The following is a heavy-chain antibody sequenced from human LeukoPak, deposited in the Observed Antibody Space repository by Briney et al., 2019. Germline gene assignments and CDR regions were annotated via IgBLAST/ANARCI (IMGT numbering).Heavy chain of an antibody. J-gene: IGHJ1*01. D-gene: IGHD5-18*01. CDR1: GGSFSGYY. CDR3: ARIPVDTAMAIYY. Sequence: SETLSLTCAVYGGSFSGYYWSCIRQPPGKGRECIGEINHSGSTNYNPSRKTRATIPVDTSKNQCSLKRTSLTSAATPVYYCARIPVDTAMAIYYSGQGTPATAPS. V-gene: IGHV4-34*01. CDR2: INHSGST.